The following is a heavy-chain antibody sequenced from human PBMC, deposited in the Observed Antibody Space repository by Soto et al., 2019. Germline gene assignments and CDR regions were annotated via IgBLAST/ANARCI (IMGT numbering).Heavy chain of an antibody. J-gene: IGHJ6*02. CDR2: INPNSGGT. Sequence: ASVKVSCKASGYTFTGYNMHWVRQAPGQGLEWMGWINPNSGGTNYAQKFQGWVTMTRDTSISTAYMELSRLRSDDTAVYYCARGVTMVRGVIKDYYYGMDVWGQGTTVTVSS. CDR1: GYTFTGYN. CDR3: ARGVTMVRGVIKDYYYGMDV. D-gene: IGHD3-10*01. V-gene: IGHV1-2*04.